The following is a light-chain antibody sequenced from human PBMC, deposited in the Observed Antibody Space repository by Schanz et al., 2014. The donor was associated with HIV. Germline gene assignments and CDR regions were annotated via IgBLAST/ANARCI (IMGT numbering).Light chain of an antibody. CDR2: GAS. J-gene: IGKJ1*01. Sequence: EIVLTQSPGTLSLSPGERATLSCRASQSIGNYLAWYQQKPGQAPRLLIYGASSRATGIPARFSGSGSGTEFTLTISSLQSEDFAVYYCQHYNNWLGTFGQGTKVEIK. CDR3: QHYNNWLGT. CDR1: QSIGNY. V-gene: IGKV3-15*01.